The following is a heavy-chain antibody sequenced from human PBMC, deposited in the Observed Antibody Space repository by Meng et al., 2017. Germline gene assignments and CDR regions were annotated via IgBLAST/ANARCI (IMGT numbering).Heavy chain of an antibody. D-gene: IGHD4-11*01. J-gene: IGHJ4*02. Sequence: QVQLVEAGGGVGQPGRSLRLSCAASGFTFSSYGMHWVRQASGKGLEWVAVIWYDGSNKYYADSVKGRFTISRDNSKNTLYLQMNSLRAEDTAVYYCARDDAMTTVTTIGYWGQGTLVTVSS. CDR3: ARDDAMTTVTTIGY. CDR1: GFTFSSYG. V-gene: IGHV3-33*01. CDR2: IWYDGSNK.